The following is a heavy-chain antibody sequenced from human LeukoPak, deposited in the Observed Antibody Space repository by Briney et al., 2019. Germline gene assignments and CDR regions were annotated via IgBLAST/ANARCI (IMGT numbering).Heavy chain of an antibody. J-gene: IGHJ4*02. D-gene: IGHD6-13*01. CDR2: IYYSGST. Sequence: SETLSLTCAVYGGSFSGYYWSWIRQPPGKGLEWIGSIYYSGSTYYNPSLKSRVTISVDTSKNQFSLKLSSVTAADTAVYYCARRRAYSSSLFDYWGQGTLVTVSS. V-gene: IGHV4-34*01. CDR3: ARRRAYSSSLFDY. CDR1: GGSFSGYY.